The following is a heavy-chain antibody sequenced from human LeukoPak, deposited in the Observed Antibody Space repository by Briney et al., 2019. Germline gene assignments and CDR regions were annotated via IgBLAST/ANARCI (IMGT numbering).Heavy chain of an antibody. CDR2: IKSKTDDGTT. CDR3: TRGAAAGNNY. Sequence: GGSLRLSCAASGFTFSNAWMSWVRQAPGKGLEWVGRIKSKTDDGTTGYAAPVKGRFTISRDDSKNTLYLQMNSLKTEDTAVYYCTRGAAAGNNYWGQGTLVTVSS. V-gene: IGHV3-15*01. CDR1: GFTFSNAW. D-gene: IGHD6-13*01. J-gene: IGHJ4*02.